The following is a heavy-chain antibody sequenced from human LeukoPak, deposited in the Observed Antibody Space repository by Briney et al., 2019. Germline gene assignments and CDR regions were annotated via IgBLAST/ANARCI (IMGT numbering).Heavy chain of an antibody. J-gene: IGHJ4*02. V-gene: IGHV4-38-2*02. Sequence: PSETLSLTCTVSGYSISSGYNWGWIRPPPGKGLEWIGRIYYSGRTYYNPSLKSRVTISVDTSKNQISLKLSSVTAADTAVYYCAREDVDMETTPYYFEYWGQGTLVTVSS. CDR2: IYYSGRT. CDR1: GYSISSGYN. CDR3: AREDVDMETTPYYFEY. D-gene: IGHD5-24*01.